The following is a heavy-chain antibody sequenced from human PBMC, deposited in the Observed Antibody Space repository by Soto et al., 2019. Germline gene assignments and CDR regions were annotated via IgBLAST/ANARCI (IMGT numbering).Heavy chain of an antibody. CDR3: ARDVPHNWFVS. D-gene: IGHD3-10*02. V-gene: IGHV3-74*01. CDR1: RGAFGDYW. Sequence: EVQLVESGGGLVQPGGSLRLSCEASRGAFGDYWRHWARQAPGKGLVWVSRINRDANDIIYADTVKGRFPASRDNAKNMVFLPMNSLRVEDTAMYYCARDVPHNWFVSWGQGTLVTVSS. J-gene: IGHJ5*01. CDR2: INRDANDI.